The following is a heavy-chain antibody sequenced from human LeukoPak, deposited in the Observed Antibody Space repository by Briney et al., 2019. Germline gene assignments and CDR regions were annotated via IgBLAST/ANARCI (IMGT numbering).Heavy chain of an antibody. CDR3: ARVAGSRYDFWSGYSDY. CDR2: IYTSGST. J-gene: IGHJ4*02. D-gene: IGHD3-3*01. CDR1: GGSISSYF. Sequence: SETLSLTCTVSGGSISSYFWSWIRQPAGKGLEWIGRIYTSGSTDYNPSLKSRVTMSVDTSKNQFSLKLSSVTAADTAVYYCARVAGSRYDFWSGYSDYWGQGTLVTVSS. V-gene: IGHV4-4*07.